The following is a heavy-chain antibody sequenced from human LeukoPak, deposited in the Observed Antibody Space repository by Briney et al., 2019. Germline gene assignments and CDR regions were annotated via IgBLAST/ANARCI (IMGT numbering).Heavy chain of an antibody. CDR3: ARMGVSYYYDSSTYYPTAFDV. D-gene: IGHD3-22*01. CDR2: IFHSGSN. V-gene: IGHV4-38-2*01. J-gene: IGHJ3*01. Sequence: PSETLSLTCAVSGYSISSGYYWGWIRQSAGKRLEWIATIFHSGSNYYNPSLKSRVTLSVDTSKNQFSLRLNSVTAADTALYYCARMGVSYYYDSSTYYPTAFDVWGQGTMVSVSS. CDR1: GYSISSGYY.